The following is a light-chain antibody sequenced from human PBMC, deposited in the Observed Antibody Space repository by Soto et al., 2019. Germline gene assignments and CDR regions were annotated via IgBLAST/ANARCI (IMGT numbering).Light chain of an antibody. Sequence: EIVLTQSPGTLSLSPGERATLSCRASQSVGSNLAWYQQKPGQAPRPLISGASSRATGIPDRFSGSGSGTDFTLTISRLEPEDFALYFCQHYGSSPITFGQGTKVDIK. CDR2: GAS. J-gene: IGKJ1*01. CDR1: QSVGSN. V-gene: IGKV3-20*01. CDR3: QHYGSSPIT.